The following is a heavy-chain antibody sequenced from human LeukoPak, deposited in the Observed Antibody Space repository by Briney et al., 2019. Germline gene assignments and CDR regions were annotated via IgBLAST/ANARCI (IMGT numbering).Heavy chain of an antibody. CDR1: GGTFSSYA. Sequence: SVKVSCKASGGTFSSYAISWVRQAPGQGLEWMGRIIPILGIANYAQKFQGRVTITADKSTSTAYMELSSLRSEDTAVYYCARDERGSAAVTSMDWFDPWGQGTLVTVSS. CDR3: ARDERGSAAVTSMDWFDP. D-gene: IGHD6-13*01. V-gene: IGHV1-69*04. CDR2: IIPILGIA. J-gene: IGHJ5*02.